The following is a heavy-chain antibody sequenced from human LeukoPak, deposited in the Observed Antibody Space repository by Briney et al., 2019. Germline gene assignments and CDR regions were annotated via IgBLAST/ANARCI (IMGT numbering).Heavy chain of an antibody. V-gene: IGHV3-11*01. CDR2: ISSSGSTI. J-gene: IGHJ4*02. CDR3: ARATTPSVTMVRGVTKGLYFDH. D-gene: IGHD3-10*01. CDR1: GFTFSDYY. Sequence: GGSLRLSCAASGFTFSDYYMSWIRQAPGKGLEWVSYISSSGSTIYYADSVKGRFTISRDNAKNSLYLQMNSLGAEDTAVYYCARATTPSVTMVRGVTKGLYFDHWGQGTLVTVSS.